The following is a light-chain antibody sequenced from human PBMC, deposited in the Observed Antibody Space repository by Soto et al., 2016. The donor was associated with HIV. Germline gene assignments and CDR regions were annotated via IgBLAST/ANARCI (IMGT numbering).Light chain of an antibody. CDR1: NIGSKV. J-gene: IGLJ3*02. Sequence: SYELTQPPSVSVAPGKTATITCGGNNIGSKVCTGTSRSQAQAPRLVVYDNRDRPSGIPERFSGSNSENTATLTISRVEAGDEADYYCQVWDSSSDHWVFGGGTKLTVL. CDR2: DNR. V-gene: IGLV3-21*03. CDR3: QVWDSSSDHWV.